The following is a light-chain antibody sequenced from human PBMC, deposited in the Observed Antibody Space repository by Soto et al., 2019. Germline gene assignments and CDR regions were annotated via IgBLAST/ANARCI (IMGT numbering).Light chain of an antibody. Sequence: EIVMTQSPATLSVSPGDRATLSCRASQSIRSYLAWYQQKPGQAPRLLIYGAYNRATGVPARFSGSASGAEFTLTIDSLQSEDFAVYCCQQYDTWPPITFGQGTRVEI. CDR3: QQYDTWPPIT. V-gene: IGKV3-15*01. CDR2: GAY. CDR1: QSIRSY. J-gene: IGKJ5*01.